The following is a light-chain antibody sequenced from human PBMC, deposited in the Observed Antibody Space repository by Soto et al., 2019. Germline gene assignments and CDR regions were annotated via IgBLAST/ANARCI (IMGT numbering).Light chain of an antibody. J-gene: IGKJ3*01. V-gene: IGKV1-27*01. CDR2: GAS. CDR1: QGISSY. Sequence: DIQMTQSPSSLSASVGDRVTITCRASQGISSYLAWYQQKPGKVPKLLIYGASTLHSGVASRFSGSGSGTDFTLTISIRQPEDVATYYCQRYNSVPNTFGPGTKGDIK. CDR3: QRYNSVPNT.